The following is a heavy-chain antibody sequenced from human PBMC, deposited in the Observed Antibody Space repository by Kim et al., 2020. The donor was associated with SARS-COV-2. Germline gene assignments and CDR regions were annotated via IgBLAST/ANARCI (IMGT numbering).Heavy chain of an antibody. CDR2: ISWNSGSI. CDR1: GFTFDDYA. V-gene: IGHV3-9*01. J-gene: IGHJ6*02. Sequence: GGSLRLSCAASGFTFDDYAMHWVRQAPGKGLEWVSGISWNSGSIGYADSVKGRFTISRDNAKNSLYLQMNSLRAEDTALYYCAKAGGGLRYFDWAHYGMDVWGQGTTVTVSS. D-gene: IGHD3-9*01. CDR3: AKAGGGLRYFDWAHYGMDV.